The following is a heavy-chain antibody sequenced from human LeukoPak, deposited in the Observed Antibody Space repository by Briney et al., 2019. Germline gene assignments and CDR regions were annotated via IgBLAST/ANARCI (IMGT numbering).Heavy chain of an antibody. Sequence: PGVSLRLSCAASGFTLSSYSMNWVRQAPGKGLEWVSFISSSRSYIYYADSVKGRFTISRDNAKNSLYLQMNSLRAEDTAVYYCARFIAAPYYFDYWGRGTLVTVSS. J-gene: IGHJ4*02. D-gene: IGHD6-13*01. CDR2: ISSSRSYI. V-gene: IGHV3-21*01. CDR1: GFTLSSYS. CDR3: ARFIAAPYYFDY.